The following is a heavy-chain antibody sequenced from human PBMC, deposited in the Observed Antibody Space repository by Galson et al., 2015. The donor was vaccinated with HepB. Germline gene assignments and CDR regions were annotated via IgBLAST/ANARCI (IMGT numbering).Heavy chain of an antibody. D-gene: IGHD1-14*01. CDR2: VYYSGST. V-gene: IGHV4-61*01. Sequence: ETLSLTCTVSGGSVSSDSYYWTWIRQSPGKGLEWIGYVYYSGSTNYNPSLKSRVTISLDKSKNQFSLIVNSVTAADTAVYYCARHLPLPPRHDYLNSWGQGALVTVSS. J-gene: IGHJ4*02. CDR3: ARHLPLPPRHDYLNS. CDR1: GGSVSSDSYY.